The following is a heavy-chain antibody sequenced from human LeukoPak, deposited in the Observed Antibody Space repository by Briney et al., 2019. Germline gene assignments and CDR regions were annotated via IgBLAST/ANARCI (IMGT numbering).Heavy chain of an antibody. V-gene: IGHV3-33*01. J-gene: IGHJ4*02. CDR3: AREIFGSGSYPYF. D-gene: IGHD3-10*01. CDR2: IWHDGSHK. CDR1: GFAFNTYA. Sequence: GRSLRLSCAASGFAFNTYAMHWVRQAPGQGLEWVALIWHDGSHKFYSNSVGGQFTISRDNSKNTVSLQMNNLRPEDTAVYYCAREIFGSGSYPYFWGQRTLVTASS.